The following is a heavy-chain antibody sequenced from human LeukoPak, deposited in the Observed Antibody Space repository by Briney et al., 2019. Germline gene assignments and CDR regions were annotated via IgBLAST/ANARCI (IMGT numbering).Heavy chain of an antibody. CDR2: IIPIFGTA. V-gene: IGHV1-69*05. J-gene: IGHJ3*02. CDR3: ARESLYCSSTSCYHPEKAFDI. Sequence: SVKVSCKASGYTFTSYGISWVRQAPGQGLEWMGGIIPIFGTANYAQKFQGRVTITTDESTSTAYMELSSLRSEDTAVYYCARESLYCSSTSCYHPEKAFDIWGQGTMVSVSS. D-gene: IGHD2-2*01. CDR1: GYTFTSYG.